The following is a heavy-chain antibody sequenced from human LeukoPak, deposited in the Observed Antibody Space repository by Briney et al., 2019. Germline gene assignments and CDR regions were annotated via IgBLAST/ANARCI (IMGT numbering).Heavy chain of an antibody. D-gene: IGHD6-6*01. CDR3: ASGSSSAGGYYYYYYGMDV. Sequence: ASVKVSCKASGYTFTSYDINWVRQATGQGLEWMGWMNPNSGNTGYAQKFQGRVTMTRNTSISTAYMELSSLRSEDTAVYYCASGSSSAGGYYYYYYGMDVWGQGTLVTVSS. V-gene: IGHV1-8*01. CDR2: MNPNSGNT. CDR1: GYTFTSYD. J-gene: IGHJ6*02.